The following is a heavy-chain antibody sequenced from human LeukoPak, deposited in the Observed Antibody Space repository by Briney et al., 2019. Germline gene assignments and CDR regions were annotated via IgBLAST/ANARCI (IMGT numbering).Heavy chain of an antibody. CDR2: ISYDGSNK. CDR1: GFTFSSYA. V-gene: IGHV3-30*04. D-gene: IGHD3-22*01. J-gene: IGHJ4*02. Sequence: GGSLRLSCAASGFTFSSYAMHWDRQAPGKGLEWVAVISYDGSNKYYADSVKGRFTISRDNSKNTLYLQMNSLRAEDTAVYYCAGTMIVVVPYFDYWGQGTLVTVSS. CDR3: AGTMIVVVPYFDY.